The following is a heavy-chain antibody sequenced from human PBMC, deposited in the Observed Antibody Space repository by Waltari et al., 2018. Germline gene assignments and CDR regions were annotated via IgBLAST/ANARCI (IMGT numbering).Heavy chain of an antibody. D-gene: IGHD6-19*01. V-gene: IGHV3-74*03. CDR3: VRDRYTSAWYPMYYGLDV. CDR2: LESDGIT. CDR1: GFTPSTSW. J-gene: IGHJ6*02. Sequence: EVQLVESGGGLVQPGGSLRLSCPASGFTPSTSWMHWVRHFPGKGLVWVSRLESDGITKFADFAKGRFTVSRDNAKNTISLHMNSLRVEDTAVYYCVRDRYTSAWYPMYYGLDVWGQGTTVIVSS.